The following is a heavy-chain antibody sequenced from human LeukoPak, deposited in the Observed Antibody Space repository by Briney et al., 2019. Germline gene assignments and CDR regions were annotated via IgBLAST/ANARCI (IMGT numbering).Heavy chain of an antibody. J-gene: IGHJ4*02. CDR3: ASSSNTEITIFGVVTSY. V-gene: IGHV1-69*13. Sequence: ASVKVSCKASGGTFSSYAISWVRQAPGQGLEWMGGIIPIFGTPNYAQKFQGRVTITADESTSTAYMELSSLRSEDTAVYYCASSSNTEITIFGVVTSYWGQGTLVTVSS. D-gene: IGHD3-3*01. CDR2: IIPIFGTP. CDR1: GGTFSSYA.